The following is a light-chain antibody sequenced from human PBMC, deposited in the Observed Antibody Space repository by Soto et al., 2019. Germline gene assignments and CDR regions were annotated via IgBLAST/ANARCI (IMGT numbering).Light chain of an antibody. J-gene: IGKJ2*01. Sequence: EIVLTQSPGTLSLSPGERATLSCRASQTVSTNYLAWYQQKPGQAPRLLIYGASCRATGIPDRFSGSGSGTDFILTISRLEPEDFAVYYCQQYGSSPRTFGQGTKLEIK. CDR3: QQYGSSPRT. CDR2: GAS. CDR1: QTVSTNY. V-gene: IGKV3-20*01.